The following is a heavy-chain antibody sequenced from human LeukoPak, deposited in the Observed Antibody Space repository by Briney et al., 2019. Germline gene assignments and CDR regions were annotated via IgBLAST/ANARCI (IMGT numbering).Heavy chain of an antibody. CDR1: GFTFSNYA. J-gene: IGHJ4*02. CDR2: ISDDGSRQ. V-gene: IGHV3-30-3*01. D-gene: IGHD3-10*01. Sequence: PGRSLRLSCAATGFTFSNYAIHWGRQAPGKGLEWVAFISDDGSRQHYADSVKGRFTISRDNSKNTLNLQMNSLRAEDTAVYYCARDGRYDYGYPLDYWGQGTLVTVSS. CDR3: ARDGRYDYGYPLDY.